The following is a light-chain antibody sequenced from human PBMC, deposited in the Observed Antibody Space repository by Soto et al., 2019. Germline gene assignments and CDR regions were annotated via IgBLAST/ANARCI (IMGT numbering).Light chain of an antibody. J-gene: IGKJ4*01. CDR1: QGINSY. CDR2: AAS. Sequence: DIQGPQSPSVVSAAGGDRRSFTWRASQGINSYLAWFQQKPGKRPMRLIYAASDLESGVPSRFSGSGFGTEFTLTISSLQSEDFATYYSLQYSGCVPAFGGGTKVDIK. V-gene: IGKV1-17*03. CDR3: LQYSGCVPA.